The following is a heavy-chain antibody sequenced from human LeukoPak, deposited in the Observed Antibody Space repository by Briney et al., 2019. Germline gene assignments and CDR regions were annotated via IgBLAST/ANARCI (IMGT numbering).Heavy chain of an antibody. CDR2: INPNSGGT. Sequence: GASVKVSCKASGYTFTGYYMHWVRQAPGQGLEWMGWINPNSGGTNYAQKFQGRVTMTRDTSISTAYMELSRLRSDDTAVYYCARANHITIFGVVIMVYWGQGTLVTVSS. D-gene: IGHD3-3*01. CDR1: GYTFTGYY. J-gene: IGHJ4*02. V-gene: IGHV1-2*02. CDR3: ARANHITIFGVVIMVY.